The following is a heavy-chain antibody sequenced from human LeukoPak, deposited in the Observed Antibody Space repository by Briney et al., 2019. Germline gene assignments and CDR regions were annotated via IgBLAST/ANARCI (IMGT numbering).Heavy chain of an antibody. CDR1: GFTFDDYA. CDR2: ISWNSGSI. CDR3: AMGTYFDY. Sequence: QPGRSLRLSCAASGFTFDDYAMLWVRQAPGKGLEWVSGISWNSGSIGYADSVKGRFTISRDNAKNSLYLQMNSLRAEDTAVYYCAMGTYFDYWGQGTLVTVSS. D-gene: IGHD7-27*01. J-gene: IGHJ4*02. V-gene: IGHV3-9*01.